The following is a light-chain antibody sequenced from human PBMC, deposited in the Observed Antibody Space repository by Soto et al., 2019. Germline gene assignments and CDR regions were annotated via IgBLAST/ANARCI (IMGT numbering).Light chain of an antibody. V-gene: IGKV3-20*01. Sequence: EVVLTQSPGTLSLSPGERATLSCRASQSVGSSYLAWYQQKPGQAPRVLIYVTSSRATGIPDRFSGSGSGTDFTLTISRLEPEDFAVYYCQQYTTSSWTFGQGTKVDIK. CDR3: QQYTTSSWT. CDR1: QSVGSSY. J-gene: IGKJ1*01. CDR2: VTS.